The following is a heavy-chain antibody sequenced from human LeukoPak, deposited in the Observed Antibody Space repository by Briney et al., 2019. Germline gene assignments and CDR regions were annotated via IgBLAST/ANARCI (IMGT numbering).Heavy chain of an antibody. CDR3: ARDLGSGTYYYAFDL. CDR2: INHSGST. J-gene: IGHJ3*01. CDR1: GGSFSGYY. Sequence: PSETLSLTCAVYGGSFSGYYWSWIRQAPGKGLEWIGEINHSGSTNYNPSLKSRVSISVDTSKNQFSLKLSSVTAADTAVYFCARDLGSGTYYYAFDLWGQGTMVTVSS. V-gene: IGHV4-34*01. D-gene: IGHD1-26*01.